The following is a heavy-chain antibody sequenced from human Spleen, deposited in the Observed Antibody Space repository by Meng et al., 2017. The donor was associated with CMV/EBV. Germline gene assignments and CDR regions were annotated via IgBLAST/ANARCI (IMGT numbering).Heavy chain of an antibody. Sequence: CKASGYTFIGYFMNWVRQAPGQGLEWMGWINPKNGVTHFSEKFQGRVTMTRDTSITTVYMEIIGLRSDDTAVYYCATSGVEAMVEADFWGQGTLVTVSS. CDR2: INPKNGVT. D-gene: IGHD4/OR15-4a*01. CDR1: GYTFIGYF. V-gene: IGHV1-2*02. J-gene: IGHJ4*02. CDR3: ATSGVEAMVEADF.